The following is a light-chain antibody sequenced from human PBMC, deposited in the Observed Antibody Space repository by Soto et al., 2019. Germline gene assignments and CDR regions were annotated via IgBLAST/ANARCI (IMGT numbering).Light chain of an antibody. V-gene: IGKV4-1*01. J-gene: IGKJ5*01. CDR1: QNILYSSNSKNY. CDR2: WAS. Sequence: DIVMIQSPDSLAVSLGERATINCKSSQNILYSSNSKNYLAWYQQKPRQPPKLLIYWASTRESGVPDRFSGSGSGTEFTLTISSLQSEDVAIYYCQQYYNTPLTFGQGTRLEIK. CDR3: QQYYNTPLT.